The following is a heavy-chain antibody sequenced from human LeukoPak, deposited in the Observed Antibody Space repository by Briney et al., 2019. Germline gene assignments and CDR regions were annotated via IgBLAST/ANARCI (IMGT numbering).Heavy chain of an antibody. J-gene: IGHJ4*02. CDR2: INPNSGGT. CDR3: ARDFQDNWNLGFDY. D-gene: IGHD1-7*01. Sequence: ASVKVSCKASGYTFTGYYMHWVRQAPGQGLEWMGWINPNSGGTNYAQKFQGRVTMTRDTSISTAYMELSRLRSDDTAVYYCARDFQDNWNLGFDYWGQGTLVTVSS. V-gene: IGHV1-2*02. CDR1: GYTFTGYY.